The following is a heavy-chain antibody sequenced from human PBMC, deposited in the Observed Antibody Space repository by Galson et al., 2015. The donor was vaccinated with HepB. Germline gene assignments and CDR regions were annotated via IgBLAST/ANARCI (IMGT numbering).Heavy chain of an antibody. Sequence: SVKVSCKASGYTFTSYAMHWVRQAPGQRLEWMGWINAGNGNTKYSQKFQGRVTITRDTSASTAYMELSSLRSEDTAVYYCARDPRYSYGYGFDYWGQGTLVTVSS. CDR2: INAGNGNT. V-gene: IGHV1-3*01. CDR3: ARDPRYSYGYGFDY. J-gene: IGHJ4*02. D-gene: IGHD5-18*01. CDR1: GYTFTSYA.